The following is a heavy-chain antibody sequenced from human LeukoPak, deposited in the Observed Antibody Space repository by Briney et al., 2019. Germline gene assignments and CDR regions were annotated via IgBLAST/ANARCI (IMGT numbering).Heavy chain of an antibody. CDR1: GYTFTGYY. Sequence: ASVRVSCKASGYTFTGYYMHWVRQAPGQGFEWMGWINLNTGYTNYAQNFQGWVTMTRDTSISTAYTELSRLRSDDTAVYYCARSIAVTGRGTSWWFDPWGQGTLVTVSS. CDR3: ARSIAVTGRGTSWWFDP. D-gene: IGHD6-19*01. V-gene: IGHV1-2*04. CDR2: INLNTGYT. J-gene: IGHJ5*02.